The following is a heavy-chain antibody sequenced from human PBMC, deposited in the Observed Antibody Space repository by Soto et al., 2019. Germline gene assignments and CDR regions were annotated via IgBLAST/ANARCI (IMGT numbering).Heavy chain of an antibody. CDR3: AGAAEYSGWYGNYFDY. V-gene: IGHV3-7*01. D-gene: IGHD6-19*01. Sequence: LRLSCAASGFTFSNYWMSWVRQAPGKGLEWVANIKEDGSEKYYIDSVKGRFSISRDNAKKSLYLQMNSLRAEDTAVYYCAGAAEYSGWYGNYFDYWGQGTLVTVSS. J-gene: IGHJ4*02. CDR1: GFTFSNYW. CDR2: IKEDGSEK.